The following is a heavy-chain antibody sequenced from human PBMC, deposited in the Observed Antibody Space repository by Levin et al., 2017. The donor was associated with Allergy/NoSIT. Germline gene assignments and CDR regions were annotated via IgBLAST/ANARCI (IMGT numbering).Heavy chain of an antibody. CDR1: GYTFTGYY. D-gene: IGHD2-2*01. CDR3: ARVKWLGYCSSTSCYGGDAFDI. Sequence: ASVKVSCKASGYTFTGYYMHWVRQAPGQGLEWMGWINPNSGGTNYAQKFQGRVTMTRDTSISTAYMELSRLRSDDTAVYYCARVKWLGYCSSTSCYGGDAFDIWGQGTMVTVSS. J-gene: IGHJ3*02. CDR2: INPNSGGT. V-gene: IGHV1-2*02.